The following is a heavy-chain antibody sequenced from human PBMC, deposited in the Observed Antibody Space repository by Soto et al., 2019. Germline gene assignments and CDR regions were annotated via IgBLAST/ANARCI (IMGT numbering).Heavy chain of an antibody. J-gene: IGHJ3*02. CDR2: SWDDGNQK. Sequence: QVQLVESGGVVVQPGRSLRLSCAASGFTFSNYGMHWVRQAPGEGLEWVAVSWDDGNQKYYVDSVKGRFTISRDNSENTMFLQMNSLTAEDTAVYYCVRGGKTAGAFDIWGQGTMVTVSS. V-gene: IGHV3-33*01. D-gene: IGHD3-16*01. CDR1: GFTFSNYG. CDR3: VRGGKTAGAFDI.